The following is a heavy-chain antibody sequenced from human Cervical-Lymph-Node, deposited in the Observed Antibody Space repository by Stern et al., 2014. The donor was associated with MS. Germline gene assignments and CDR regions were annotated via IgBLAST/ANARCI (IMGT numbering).Heavy chain of an antibody. CDR2: IIPIFGTP. CDR1: GGTFSSYP. Sequence: VQLVQSGAEVKKPGSSVKVSCKASGGTFSSYPIIWVRQAPGQGLEWMGGIIPIFGTPNYAQKFQGRFTITADDSSSTAYMELSSLRSEDTAVYYCASPVTLTVGAMDVWGQGTTVTVSS. V-gene: IGHV1-69*01. CDR3: ASPVTLTVGAMDV. J-gene: IGHJ6*02. D-gene: IGHD4-17*01.